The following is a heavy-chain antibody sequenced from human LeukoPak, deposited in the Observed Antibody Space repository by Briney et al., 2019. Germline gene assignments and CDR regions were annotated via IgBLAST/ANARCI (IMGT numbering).Heavy chain of an antibody. CDR3: ARDSGTTGEVKFDP. CDR1: GGSVSRYC. Sequence: PSETLSLICTVSGGSVSRYCWSWIRQSAGKGLEWIGRIYNSGSTTYNPSLKSRGTMSIDRAKNRSSLKLLSVIVADTAVYYCARDSGTTGEVKFDPWGQGTLVTVSS. V-gene: IGHV4-4*07. D-gene: IGHD3-10*01. J-gene: IGHJ5*02. CDR2: IYNSGST.